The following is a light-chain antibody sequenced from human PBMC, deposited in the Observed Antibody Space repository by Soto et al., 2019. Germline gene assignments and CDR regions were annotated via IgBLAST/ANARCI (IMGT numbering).Light chain of an antibody. V-gene: IGKV3-15*01. J-gene: IGKJ4*01. CDR1: QSAISN. Sequence: MTQSPSTLSGSVGDRVTLSCRASQSAISNLAWYQQKPGQTPRLLIYDASTRATDIPARFSGSGSGTDFTLTISSLLSEDFAVYYCHQYYKWPLTFGGGTKVDIK. CDR3: HQYYKWPLT. CDR2: DAS.